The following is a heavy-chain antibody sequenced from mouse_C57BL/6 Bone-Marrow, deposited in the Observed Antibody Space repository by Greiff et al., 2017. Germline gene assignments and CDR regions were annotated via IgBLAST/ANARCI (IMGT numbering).Heavy chain of an antibody. Sequence: VQLQQSDAELVKPGASVKISCKASGYTFTDHTIHWMKQRPEQGLEWIGYIYPRDGSTKYNEKFKGKATLTADKSSSTAYMQLNSLTSEDSAVYFCARAGYGSRYYFDYWGQGTTLTVSS. CDR3: ARAGYGSRYYFDY. J-gene: IGHJ2*01. CDR2: IYPRDGST. CDR1: GYTFTDHT. V-gene: IGHV1-78*01. D-gene: IGHD1-1*01.